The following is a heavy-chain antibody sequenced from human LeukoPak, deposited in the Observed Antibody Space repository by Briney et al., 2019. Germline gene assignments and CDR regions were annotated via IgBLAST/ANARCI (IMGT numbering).Heavy chain of an antibody. CDR3: ARGYYDFWSGYFIY. Sequence: ASVKVSCKASGYTFTSYGISWVRQAPGQGGEWMGWISAYNGNTNYAQKLQGRVTMTTDTSTSTAYMELRSLRSDDTAVYYCARGYYDFWSGYFIYWGQGTLVTVSS. CDR1: GYTFTSYG. J-gene: IGHJ4*02. D-gene: IGHD3-3*01. CDR2: ISAYNGNT. V-gene: IGHV1-18*01.